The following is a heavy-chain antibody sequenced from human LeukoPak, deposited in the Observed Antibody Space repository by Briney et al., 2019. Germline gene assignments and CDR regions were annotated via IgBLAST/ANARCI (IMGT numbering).Heavy chain of an antibody. J-gene: IGHJ3*02. CDR2: IKQDGSEK. Sequence: GGSLRLSCAASGFTFSSYWMSWVRQAPGKGLEWVANIKQDGSEKYYVDSVKGRFTISRDNAKNSLYLQMNSLRAEDTAVYYCARAGASGWPYDAFDIWGQGTMVTVSS. D-gene: IGHD6-19*01. CDR3: ARAGASGWPYDAFDI. V-gene: IGHV3-7*01. CDR1: GFTFSSYW.